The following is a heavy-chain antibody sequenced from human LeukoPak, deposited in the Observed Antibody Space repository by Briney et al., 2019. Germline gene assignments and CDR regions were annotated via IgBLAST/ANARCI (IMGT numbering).Heavy chain of an antibody. CDR3: ARDHYYDSSGPFDL. CDR2: IYYSGST. V-gene: IGHV4-30-4*01. CDR1: GGSISSGDYY. D-gene: IGHD3-22*01. Sequence: PSETLSLTCTVSGGSISSGDYYWSWIRQPPGKGLEWIGYIYYSGSTYYNPSLKSRVTISVDTSKNQFSLKLSSVTAADTAVYYCARDHYYDSSGPFDLWGRGTLVTVSS. J-gene: IGHJ2*01.